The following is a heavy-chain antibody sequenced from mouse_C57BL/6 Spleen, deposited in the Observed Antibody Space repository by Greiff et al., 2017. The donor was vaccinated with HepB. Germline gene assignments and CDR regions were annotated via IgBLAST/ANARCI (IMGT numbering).Heavy chain of an antibody. CDR1: GYTFTDYN. V-gene: IGHV1-22*01. D-gene: IGHD2-3*01. CDR3: ARERKIYDGYPYGFDY. J-gene: IGHJ2*01. Sequence: DVQLQESGPELVKPGASVKMSCKASGYTFTDYNMHWVKQSHGKSLEWIGYINPNNGGTSYNQKFKGKATLTVNKSSSTAYMELRSLTSEDSAVYYCARERKIYDGYPYGFDYWGQGTTLTVSS. CDR2: INPNNGGT.